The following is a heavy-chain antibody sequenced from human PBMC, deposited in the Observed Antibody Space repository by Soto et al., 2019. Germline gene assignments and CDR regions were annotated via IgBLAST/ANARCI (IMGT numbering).Heavy chain of an antibody. CDR2: ISYDGSNK. J-gene: IGHJ4*02. V-gene: IGHV3-30-3*01. D-gene: IGHD5-12*01. CDR1: GFTFSSYA. CDR3: ASGDIVATISDY. Sequence: QVQLVESGGGVVQPGRSLRLSCAASGFTFSSYAMHWVRQAPGKGLERVAVISYDGSNKYYADSVKGRFTISRDNSKNTLYLQMNSLRAEDTAVYYCASGDIVATISDYWGQGTLVTVSS.